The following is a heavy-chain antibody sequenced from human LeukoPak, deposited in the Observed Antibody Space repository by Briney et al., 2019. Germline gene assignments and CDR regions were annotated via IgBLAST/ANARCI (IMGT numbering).Heavy chain of an antibody. Sequence: GGSLRLSCAASGFTFSRNSMDWVRQAPGKGLDWVSSIDISSTYIYYAESVKGRFTMSRDNAKNSLKLQLNILRAEDAAVYYCARTYHADYYSYRYMDVWGKGITVTVSS. CDR3: ARTYHADYYSYRYMDV. CDR1: GFTFSRNS. J-gene: IGHJ6*03. V-gene: IGHV3-21*01. CDR2: IDISSTYI.